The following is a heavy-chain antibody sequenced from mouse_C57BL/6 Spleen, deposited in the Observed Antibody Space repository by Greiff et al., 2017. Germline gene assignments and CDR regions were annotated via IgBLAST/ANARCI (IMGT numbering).Heavy chain of an antibody. CDR3: ARKATVVATRAMDY. D-gene: IGHD1-1*01. CDR2: IYPGDGDT. CDR1: GYAFSSYW. Sequence: QVQLQQSGAELVKPGASVKISCKASGYAFSSYWMNWVKQRPGKGLEWIGQIYPGDGDTNYNGKFKGKATLTADKSSSTAYMQLSSLTSEDSAVXFCARKATVVATRAMDYWGQGTSVTVSS. V-gene: IGHV1-80*01. J-gene: IGHJ4*01.